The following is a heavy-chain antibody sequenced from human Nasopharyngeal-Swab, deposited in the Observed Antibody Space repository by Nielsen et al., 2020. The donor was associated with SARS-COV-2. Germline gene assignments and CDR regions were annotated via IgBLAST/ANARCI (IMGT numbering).Heavy chain of an antibody. CDR3: ARIAARSTFFDY. V-gene: IGHV4-34*09. CDR2: IYYSGST. J-gene: IGHJ4*02. D-gene: IGHD6-6*01. Sequence: SQTLSLTCAVYGGSFSGYYWSWIRQPPGKGLEWIGYIYYSGSTYYNPSLKSRVTISVDTSKNQFSLKLSSVTAADTAVYYCARIAARSTFFDYWGQGTLVTVSS. CDR1: GGSFSGYY.